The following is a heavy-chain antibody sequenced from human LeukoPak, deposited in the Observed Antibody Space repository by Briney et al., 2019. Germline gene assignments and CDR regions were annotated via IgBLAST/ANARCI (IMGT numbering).Heavy chain of an antibody. CDR3: ARDGDDILTGYYYDY. D-gene: IGHD3-9*01. J-gene: IGHJ4*02. CDR1: GYTFTSYA. V-gene: IGHV1-3*01. CDR2: INAGNGNT. Sequence: ASVKVSCKASGYTFTSYAMHWVRQAPGQRLEWMGWINAGNGNTKYSQKFQGRVTITRDTSASTAYMELSGLRSEDTAVYYCARDGDDILTGYYYDYWGQGTLVTVSS.